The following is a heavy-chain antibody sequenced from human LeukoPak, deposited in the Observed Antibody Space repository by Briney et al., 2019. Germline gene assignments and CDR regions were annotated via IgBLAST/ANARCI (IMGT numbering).Heavy chain of an antibody. CDR3: ARSLRYSSSWYY. Sequence: SETLSLTCAVYGGSFSGYYWSWIRQPPGKGLEWIGEINHSGSTNYNPSLKSRVTISVDTSKNQFSLKLSPVTAADTAVYYCARSLRYSSSWYYWGQGTLVTVSS. V-gene: IGHV4-34*01. J-gene: IGHJ4*02. D-gene: IGHD6-13*01. CDR2: INHSGST. CDR1: GGSFSGYY.